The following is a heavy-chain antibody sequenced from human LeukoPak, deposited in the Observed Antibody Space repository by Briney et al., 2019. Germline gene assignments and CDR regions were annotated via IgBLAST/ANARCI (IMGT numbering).Heavy chain of an antibody. J-gene: IGHJ6*03. Sequence: PSETLSLTCSVSGDSITYFYWSWIRQAAGKGLEWIGRISSSGSTDYNASLKSRVTMSVDTSKNQLSLKVISVTAADTAVYYCASIGYIYGHNYYYMDVWGKGTTVTISS. V-gene: IGHV4-4*07. CDR3: ASIGYIYGHNYYYMDV. D-gene: IGHD5-18*01. CDR1: GDSITYFY. CDR2: ISSSGST.